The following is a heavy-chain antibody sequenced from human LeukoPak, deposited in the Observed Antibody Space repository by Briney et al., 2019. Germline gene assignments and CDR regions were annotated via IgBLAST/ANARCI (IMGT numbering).Heavy chain of an antibody. J-gene: IGHJ6*03. CDR1: GFTVSSNY. Sequence: PGGSLRLSCAASGFTVSSNYMSWVRQAPGKGLEWVSVIYSGGSTYYADSVRGRFTISRDNSKNTLYLQMNSLRAEDTAVYYCARAPPPTHYYMDVWGKGTTVTVSS. CDR2: IYSGGST. CDR3: ARAPPPTHYYMDV. V-gene: IGHV3-53*01.